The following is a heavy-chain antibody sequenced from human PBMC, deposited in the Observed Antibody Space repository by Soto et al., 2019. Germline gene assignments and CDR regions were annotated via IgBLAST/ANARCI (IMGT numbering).Heavy chain of an antibody. CDR3: ARHRTVSQVVVVTAARTHHYYYGMDV. J-gene: IGHJ6*02. D-gene: IGHD2-2*01. V-gene: IGHV5-51*01. CDR1: RYRFTSYW. CDR2: IYPCDSDT. Sequence: EETVKVFRYGPRYRFTSYWIGWVPQMHGKGLVWMGIIYPCDSDTRYSPSFHGQVTISADKSICTAHLQLCRLTASDTAMYYCARHRTVSQVVVVTAARTHHYYYGMDVWGQGTTVTVSS.